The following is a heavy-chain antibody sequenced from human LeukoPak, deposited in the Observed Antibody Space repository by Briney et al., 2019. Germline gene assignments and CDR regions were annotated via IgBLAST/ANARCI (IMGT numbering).Heavy chain of an antibody. J-gene: IGHJ4*02. CDR3: AKVMRPVVVVAAYDY. CDR1: GFTFDDYA. CDR2: ISWNSGSI. Sequence: GGSLRLSCAASGFTFDDYAMHWVRQAPGKGLEWVSGISWNSGSIGYADSVKGRFTISRDNAKNSLYLQMNSLRAEGTALYYCAKVMRPVVVVAAYDYWGQGTLVTVSS. D-gene: IGHD2-15*01. V-gene: IGHV3-9*01.